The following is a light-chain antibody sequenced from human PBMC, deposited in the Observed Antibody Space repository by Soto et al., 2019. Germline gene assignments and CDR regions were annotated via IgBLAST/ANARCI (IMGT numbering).Light chain of an antibody. J-gene: IGKJ2*01. CDR2: GAT. Sequence: DIQMTQSPSSLSASIGDRVTITCRASQTVESYLNWYQHKPGKAPQLLISGATTLRGGVPSRFSGSASGPDFTITISSLQPEDVATYYCEQCYSPPYTFGQGTKL. CDR1: QTVESY. V-gene: IGKV1-39*01. CDR3: EQCYSPPYT.